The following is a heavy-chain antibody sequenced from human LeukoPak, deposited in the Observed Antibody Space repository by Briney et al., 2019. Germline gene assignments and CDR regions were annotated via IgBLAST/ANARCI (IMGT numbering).Heavy chain of an antibody. CDR2: IIPILGIA. J-gene: IGHJ4*02. Sequence: GASVKVSCKASGGTFSSYANSWVRQAPGQGLEWMGRIIPILGIANYAQKFQGRVTITADKSTSTAYMELSSLRSEDTAVYYCARETKGSYYYDSSGYYYVNWGQGTLVTVSS. CDR1: GGTFSSYA. CDR3: ARETKGSYYYDSSGYYYVN. D-gene: IGHD3-22*01. V-gene: IGHV1-69*04.